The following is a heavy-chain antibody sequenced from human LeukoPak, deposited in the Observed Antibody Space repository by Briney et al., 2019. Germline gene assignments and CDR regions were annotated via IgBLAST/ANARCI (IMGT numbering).Heavy chain of an antibody. CDR1: GYTFTSDY. CDR3: ARVAIFGVAPNWFDP. J-gene: IGHJ5*02. D-gene: IGHD3-3*01. Sequence: ASVKVSCKASGYTFTSDYMHWVRQAPGQGLEWMGIINPSGGSTSYAHKFQGRVTMPRDTSTSTVYMELSSLRSEDTAVYYCARVAIFGVAPNWFDPWGQGTLVTVSS. V-gene: IGHV1-46*03. CDR2: INPSGGST.